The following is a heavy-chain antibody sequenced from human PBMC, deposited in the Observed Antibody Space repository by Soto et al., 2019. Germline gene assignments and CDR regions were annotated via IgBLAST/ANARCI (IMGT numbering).Heavy chain of an antibody. D-gene: IGHD2-8*02. V-gene: IGHV3-48*02. CDR2: ISSSSSNI. CDR3: ARDCSLGNRWCRWFDP. J-gene: IGHJ5*02. Sequence: VQLAESGGGLVQPGGSLILSCAASGFTLSSYAMNWVRQAPGKGLEWVSYISSSSSNIQYAGSVKGRFTISRDNAKNSLYLQMNSLRDDDTAVYFCARDCSLGNRWCRWFDPWGQGTLVTVSS. CDR1: GFTLSSYA.